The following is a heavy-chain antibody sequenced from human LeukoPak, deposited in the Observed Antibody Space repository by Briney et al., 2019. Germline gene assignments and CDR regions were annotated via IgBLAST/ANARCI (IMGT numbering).Heavy chain of an antibody. CDR3: ARPRGSGRRNDKYYFDY. V-gene: IGHV7-4-1*02. J-gene: IGHJ4*02. CDR2: INTNTGNP. Sequence: ASVKVSCKASGYTFTSYAMNWVRQAPGQGLEWMGWINTNTGNPTYAQGFTGRFVFSLDTSVSTAYLQISSLKAEDTAVYYCARPRGSGRRNDKYYFDYWGQGTLVTVSS. D-gene: IGHD3-16*01. CDR1: GYTFTSYA.